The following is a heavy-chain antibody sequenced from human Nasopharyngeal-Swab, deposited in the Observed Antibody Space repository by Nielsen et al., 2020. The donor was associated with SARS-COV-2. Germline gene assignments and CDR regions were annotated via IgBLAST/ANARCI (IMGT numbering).Heavy chain of an antibody. V-gene: IGHV3-21*01. CDR3: ARDFGLNYDTYAMDV. Sequence: GESLKISRAASGFTFNTYNMNWVRQAPGRGLEWVSSISSSSRYIYYADSLKGRFTISRDNAKNSLYLQMNSLRAEDTAVYYCARDFGLNYDTYAMDVWGQGTTVTVSS. D-gene: IGHD3-3*01. CDR1: GFTFNTYN. J-gene: IGHJ6*02. CDR2: ISSSSRYI.